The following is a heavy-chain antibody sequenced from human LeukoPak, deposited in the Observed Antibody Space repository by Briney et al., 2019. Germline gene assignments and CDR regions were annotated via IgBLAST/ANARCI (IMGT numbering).Heavy chain of an antibody. CDR3: ARQLGGRAFDI. V-gene: IGHV4-4*07. J-gene: IGHJ3*02. D-gene: IGHD3-16*01. CDR1: GVPIGSYY. CDR2: IYPSGNT. Sequence: SETLSLTCTVSGVPIGSYYWSWIRQPAGKGLEWIGRIYPSGNTNYNPSLTSRVTMSVDTSKIQFSLKLSSVTAADTAVYYCARQLGGRAFDIWGQGTMVTVSS.